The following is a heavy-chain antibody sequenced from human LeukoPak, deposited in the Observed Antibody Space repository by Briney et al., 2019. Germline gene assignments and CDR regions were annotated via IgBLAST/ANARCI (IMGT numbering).Heavy chain of an antibody. Sequence: GGSLRLSCAASGFTFSSYSMNWVRQAPGKGLEWVSSISSSSSYIYYADSVKGRFTISRDNAKNSLYLQMNSLRAEDTAVYYCARAYYYDSSGYSPLDYWGQGTPVTVSS. CDR2: ISSSSSYI. D-gene: IGHD3-22*01. J-gene: IGHJ4*02. V-gene: IGHV3-21*01. CDR1: GFTFSSYS. CDR3: ARAYYYDSSGYSPLDY.